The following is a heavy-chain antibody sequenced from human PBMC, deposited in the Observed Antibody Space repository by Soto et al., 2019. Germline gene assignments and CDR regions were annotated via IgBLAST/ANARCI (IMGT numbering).Heavy chain of an antibody. V-gene: IGHV1-18*01. CDR1: GYTFTSYG. CDR3: ARGFDYYDSSGSDY. CDR2: ISAYNGNT. Sequence: ASVKVSCKASGYTFTSYGVIWVRQAPGQGLEWMGWISAYNGNTNYAQKLQGRVTMTTDTSTSTAYMELRSLRSDDTAVYYCARGFDYYDSSGSDYWGQGTLVTVSS. J-gene: IGHJ4*02. D-gene: IGHD3-22*01.